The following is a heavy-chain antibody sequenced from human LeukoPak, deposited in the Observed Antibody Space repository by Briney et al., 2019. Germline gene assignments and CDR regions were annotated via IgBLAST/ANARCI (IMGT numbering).Heavy chain of an antibody. V-gene: IGHV1-69*06. J-gene: IGHJ4*02. Sequence: ASVKVSCKASGGTFSSYAISWVRQAPGQGLEWMGGIIPIFGTANYAQKFQGRVTITADKSTGTAYMELSSLRSENTAVYYCAREIAVAGHFDYWGQGTLVTVSS. CDR2: IIPIFGTA. CDR3: AREIAVAGHFDY. CDR1: GGTFSSYA. D-gene: IGHD6-19*01.